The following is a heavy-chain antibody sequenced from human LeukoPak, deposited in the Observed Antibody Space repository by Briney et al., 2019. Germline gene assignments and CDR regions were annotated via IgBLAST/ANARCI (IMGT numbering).Heavy chain of an antibody. CDR3: ARDFHSGVRGVILKYFDY. J-gene: IGHJ4*02. D-gene: IGHD3-10*01. CDR2: ISSSSSYI. CDR1: GFTVSSNY. Sequence: GGSLRLSCAASGFTVSSNYMSWVRQAPGKGLEWVSSISSSSSYIYYADSVKGRFTISRDNAKDSLYLQMNSLRAEDTAVYYCARDFHSGVRGVILKYFDYWGQGTLVTVSS. V-gene: IGHV3-21*01.